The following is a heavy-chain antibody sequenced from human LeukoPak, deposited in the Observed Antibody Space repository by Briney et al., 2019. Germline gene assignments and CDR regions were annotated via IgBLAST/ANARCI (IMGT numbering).Heavy chain of an antibody. V-gene: IGHV3-74*01. D-gene: IGHD1-7*01. Sequence: GRSLRLSCAASGFSLYGNWMHWVRQAPGKGLVWVSRIDNDGTMTHYADFVKGRFTISRDNAKNTLYLQMNSLRVEDTAMYYCARGTSPEPWGQGTLVTVFS. CDR1: GFSLYGNW. J-gene: IGHJ5*02. CDR3: ARGTSPEP. CDR2: IDNDGTMT.